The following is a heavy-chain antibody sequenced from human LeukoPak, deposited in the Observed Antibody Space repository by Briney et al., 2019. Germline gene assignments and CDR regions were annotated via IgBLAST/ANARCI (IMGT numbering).Heavy chain of an antibody. J-gene: IGHJ4*02. V-gene: IGHV3-23*01. Sequence: GGSLRLSCAASGFIFDFYAMNWVRQAPGKGLEWVSVISGSGGRTYYADSVKGRFTISRDNSKNTLYLQMNSLRAEDTAVYYCAKDLAPYYDSSVYSDYWGQGTLVTVSS. CDR1: GFIFDFYA. CDR2: ISGSGGRT. CDR3: AKDLAPYYDSSVYSDY. D-gene: IGHD3-22*01.